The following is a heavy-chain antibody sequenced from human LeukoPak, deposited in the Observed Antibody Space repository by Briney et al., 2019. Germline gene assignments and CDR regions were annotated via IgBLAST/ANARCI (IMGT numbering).Heavy chain of an antibody. CDR2: INHSGST. CDR3: APLYSSSFVGD. J-gene: IGHJ4*02. D-gene: IGHD6-6*01. CDR1: GGSFSGYY. V-gene: IGHV4-34*01. Sequence: PSETLSLTCAVYGGSFSGYYWSWIRQPPGKGLEWIGEINHSGSTNYNPSLKSRVTISVDTSKNQFSLKLSSVTAADTAVYYCAPLYSSSFVGDWGQGTLVTVSS.